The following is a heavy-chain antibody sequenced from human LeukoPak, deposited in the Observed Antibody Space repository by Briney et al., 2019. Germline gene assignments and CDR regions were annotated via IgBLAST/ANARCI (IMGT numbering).Heavy chain of an antibody. V-gene: IGHV3-30*18. D-gene: IGHD3-3*01. CDR3: AKEGLEWLLSYRRGQGSSQGQKYFQH. Sequence: QPGGSLRLSCAASGFTFSSYCMHWVRQAPGKGLEWVAVISYDGSNKYYADSVKGRFTISRDNSKNTLYLQMNSLRAEDTAVYYCAKEGLEWLLSYRRGQGSSQGQKYFQHWGQGTLVTVSS. CDR1: GFTFSSYC. CDR2: ISYDGSNK. J-gene: IGHJ1*01.